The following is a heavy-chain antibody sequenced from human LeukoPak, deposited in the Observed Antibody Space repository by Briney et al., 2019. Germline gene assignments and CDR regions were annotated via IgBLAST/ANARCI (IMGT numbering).Heavy chain of an antibody. CDR2: INHSGST. CDR1: GGSSSGYY. CDR3: ARGTGSTYYYDSSGLRNSYYFDY. D-gene: IGHD3-22*01. V-gene: IGHV4-34*01. Sequence: SETLSLTCAVYGGSSSGYYWSWIRQPPGKGLEWIGEINHSGSTNYNPSLKSRVTISVDTSKNQFSLKLSSVTAADTAVYYCARGTGSTYYYDSSGLRNSYYFDYWGQGTLVTVSS. J-gene: IGHJ4*02.